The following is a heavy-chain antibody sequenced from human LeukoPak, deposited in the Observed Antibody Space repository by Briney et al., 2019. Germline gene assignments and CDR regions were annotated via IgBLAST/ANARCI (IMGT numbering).Heavy chain of an antibody. CDR2: ISYDGSNK. CDR1: GFTFSSYA. CDR3: ARNNVPDL. J-gene: IGHJ5*02. Sequence: PGGSLRLSCAASGFTFSSYAMHWVRQAPGKGLEWVAVISYDGSNKYYADSVKGRFTISRDNSKNTLYLQMNSLRAEDTAVYYCARNNVPDLWGQGTLVTVSS. D-gene: IGHD1-14*01. V-gene: IGHV3-30-3*01.